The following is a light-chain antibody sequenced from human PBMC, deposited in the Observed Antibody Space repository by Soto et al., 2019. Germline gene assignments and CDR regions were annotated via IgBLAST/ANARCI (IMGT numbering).Light chain of an antibody. CDR1: QSVSSSY. V-gene: IGKV3-20*01. Sequence: ERVMTQSPATLSVSPGERATLSCRASQSVSSSYLAWYQQKPGQAPRLLIYGASSRATGIPDRFSGSGSGTDFTLTISRLEPEDFAVYYCQQYGSSSTFGQGTRLEI. CDR3: QQYGSSST. J-gene: IGKJ5*01. CDR2: GAS.